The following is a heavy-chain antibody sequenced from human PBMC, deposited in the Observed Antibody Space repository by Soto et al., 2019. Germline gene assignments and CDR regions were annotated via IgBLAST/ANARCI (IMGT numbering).Heavy chain of an antibody. V-gene: IGHV1-18*01. Sequence: ASVKVSCKASGYSFTTHDITWLRQAPGKGLEWVGGISADRGDTIYPQNLQGRVTMTTDSSTSTVYMELKSLRSDDTAVYYCARDDLNRGGKYFDYWGQGTLVTVSS. D-gene: IGHD2-15*01. J-gene: IGHJ4*02. CDR3: ARDDLNRGGKYFDY. CDR2: ISADRGDT. CDR1: GYSFTTHD.